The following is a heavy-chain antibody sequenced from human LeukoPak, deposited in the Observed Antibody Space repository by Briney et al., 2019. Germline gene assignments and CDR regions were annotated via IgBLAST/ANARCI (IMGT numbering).Heavy chain of an antibody. V-gene: IGHV3-53*01. D-gene: IGHD1-1*01. CDR3: ARPGVTGYYYMDV. Sequence: RRSLRLSCAASGFTVSSDYMSWVRQAPGKGLEWVSVIYSGGSTYYADSVKGRFTISRDNSKNTLYLQMNSLRAEDTAVYYCARPGVTGYYYMDVWGKGTTVTVSS. CDR2: IYSGGST. J-gene: IGHJ6*03. CDR1: GFTVSSDY.